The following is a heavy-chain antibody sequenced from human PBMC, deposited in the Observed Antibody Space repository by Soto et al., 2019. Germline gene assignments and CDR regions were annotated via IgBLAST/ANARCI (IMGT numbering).Heavy chain of an antibody. CDR3: ARNPLPTVTTSP. Sequence: SETLSLTCAVYGGSFSGYYWSWIRQPPGKGLEWIGEINHSGSTNYNPSLKSRVTISVDTSKNQFSLKLSSVTAADTAVYYCARNPLPTVTTSPWGQGTLVTVSS. CDR1: GGSFSGYY. CDR2: INHSGST. J-gene: IGHJ5*02. D-gene: IGHD4-17*01. V-gene: IGHV4-34*01.